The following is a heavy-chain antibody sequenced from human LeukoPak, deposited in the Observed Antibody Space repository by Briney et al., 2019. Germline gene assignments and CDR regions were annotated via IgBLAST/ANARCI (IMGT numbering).Heavy chain of an antibody. Sequence: TASETLSLTCTVSGGSISSYYWSWIRQPPGQGLEWIGYIYYSGSTNYNPSLKSRVTISVDTSKNQFSLKVNSVTAADTAVYYCARAPGNDYYPYYYMDVWGKGTTVTVSS. CDR1: GGSISSYY. D-gene: IGHD4/OR15-4a*01. V-gene: IGHV4-59*01. J-gene: IGHJ6*03. CDR3: ARAPGNDYYPYYYMDV. CDR2: IYYSGST.